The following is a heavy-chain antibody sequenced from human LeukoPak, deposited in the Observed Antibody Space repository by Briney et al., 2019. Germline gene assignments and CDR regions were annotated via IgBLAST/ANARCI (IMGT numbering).Heavy chain of an antibody. CDR1: GGPIYSYY. J-gene: IGHJ6*03. V-gene: IGHV4-4*07. CDR2: LYPGVST. CDR3: ARLKFYDSTGYTPGHYMDV. Sequence: PSETLSLTCTVSGGPIYSYYWSWIRQTAGKGLEWIGRLYPGVSTDYNPSLKSRVTMSVDTSKNQFVLELGAVTAADTAVYYCARLKFYDSTGYTPGHYMDVWGKGTTVTVSS. D-gene: IGHD3-22*01.